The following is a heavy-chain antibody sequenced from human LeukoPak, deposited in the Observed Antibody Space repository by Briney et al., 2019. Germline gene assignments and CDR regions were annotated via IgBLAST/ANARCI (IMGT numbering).Heavy chain of an antibody. D-gene: IGHD2-2*02. Sequence: GRSLRLSCAASGFTFSSYGMHWVRQAPGKGLEWVAVISYDGSNKYYADSVKGRFTISRDNSKDTLYLQMNSLRAEDTAVYYCARDTRRYCSSTSCYTIDYWGQGTLVTVSS. V-gene: IGHV3-30*03. CDR3: ARDTRRYCSSTSCYTIDY. CDR2: ISYDGSNK. J-gene: IGHJ4*02. CDR1: GFTFSSYG.